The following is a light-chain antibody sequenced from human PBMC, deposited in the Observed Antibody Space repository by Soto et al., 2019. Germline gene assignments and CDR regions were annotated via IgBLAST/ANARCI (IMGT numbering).Light chain of an antibody. J-gene: IGKJ1*01. CDR1: QSVSSSY. V-gene: IGKV3-20*01. Sequence: EIVLTQSPGTLSLSPGERATLSCRASQSVSSSYLAWYQQNPGQAHRLLIYGASSRATGIPDRFSGSGSGTDFTLTINRLEPEDCAVYYCQQYGSSPETFGQGTKVEI. CDR2: GAS. CDR3: QQYGSSPET.